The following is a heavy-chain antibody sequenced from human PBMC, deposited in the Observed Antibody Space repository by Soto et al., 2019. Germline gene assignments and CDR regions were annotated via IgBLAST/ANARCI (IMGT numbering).Heavy chain of an antibody. CDR1: GYTFYSHS. V-gene: IGHV1-18*01. Sequence: QAQLVQSGAEVEKPGASVKVSCKASGYTFYSHSINWVRQAPGQGLEWMGRINADYGNTQYAQKFRGRVTMTTDTSTTTVYMELTNLRSDDTAVYYCARCIQGDYYYGMYVWGRGTTVTVSS. CDR2: INADYGNT. CDR3: ARCIQGDYYYGMYV. J-gene: IGHJ6*02. D-gene: IGHD5-18*01.